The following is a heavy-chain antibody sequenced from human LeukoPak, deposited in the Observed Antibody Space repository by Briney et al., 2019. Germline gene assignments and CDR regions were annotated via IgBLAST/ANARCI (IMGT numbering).Heavy chain of an antibody. CDR2: ISWNSGSI. Sequence: PGGSLRLSCAASGFTFNTYWMSWVRQAPGKGLEWVSGISWNSGSIGYAGSVKGRFTISRDNAKNSLYLQMNSLRAEDTALYYCAKDRFPGYSSSLGYFQHWGQGTLVTVSS. CDR1: GFTFNTYW. V-gene: IGHV3-9*01. D-gene: IGHD6-13*01. CDR3: AKDRFPGYSSSLGYFQH. J-gene: IGHJ1*01.